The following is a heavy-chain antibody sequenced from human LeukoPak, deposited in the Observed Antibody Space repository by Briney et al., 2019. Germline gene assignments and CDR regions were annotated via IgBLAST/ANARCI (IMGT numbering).Heavy chain of an antibody. CDR2: IYHSGST. CDR1: GGSISSSSYY. D-gene: IGHD6-13*01. J-gene: IGHJ6*03. V-gene: IGHV4-39*07. CDR3: ARAQSSYPQSGYYYYYMDV. Sequence: SETLSLTCTVSGGSISSSSYYWGWIRQPPGKGLEWIGSIYHSGSTYYNPSLKSRVTISVDTSKNQFSLKLSSVTAADTAVYYCARAQSSYPQSGYYYYYMDVWGKGTTVTVSS.